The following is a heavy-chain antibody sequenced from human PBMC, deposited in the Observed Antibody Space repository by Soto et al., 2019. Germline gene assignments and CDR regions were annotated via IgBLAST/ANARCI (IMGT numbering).Heavy chain of an antibody. CDR2: IYYSGNT. J-gene: IGHJ4*02. Sequence: SETLSLTCTVSGGSITSDYWSWIRQPPGKGLEWIGYIYYSGNTNYNPSLKSRVTISIDTSKSEFSLNLSSVTAADTAVYYCARRKLYSGYDSPFDYWGQGILVTVSS. V-gene: IGHV4-59*08. CDR1: GGSITSDY. D-gene: IGHD5-12*01. CDR3: ARRKLYSGYDSPFDY.